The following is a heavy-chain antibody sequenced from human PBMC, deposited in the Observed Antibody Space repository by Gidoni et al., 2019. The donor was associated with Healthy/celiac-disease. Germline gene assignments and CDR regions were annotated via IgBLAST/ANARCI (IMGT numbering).Heavy chain of an antibody. CDR2: IKSKTDGGTT. Sequence: EVQLVESGGGLVKPGGSLRLSCAASGFTFSNAWMSWVRQAPGKGLEWVGRIKSKTDGGTTDYAAPVKGRFTISRDDSKNTLYLQMNSLKTEDTAVYYCTTVRHCTNGVCYNRPRQGGEVDVWGQGTTVTVSS. CDR1: GFTFSNAW. CDR3: TTVRHCTNGVCYNRPRQGGEVDV. D-gene: IGHD2-8*01. J-gene: IGHJ6*02. V-gene: IGHV3-15*01.